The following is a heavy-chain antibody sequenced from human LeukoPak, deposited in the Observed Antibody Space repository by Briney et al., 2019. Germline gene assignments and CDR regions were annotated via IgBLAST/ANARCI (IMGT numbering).Heavy chain of an antibody. CDR3: ARGSRLLSAFDY. CDR2: INHSGST. V-gene: IGHV4-34*01. J-gene: IGHJ4*02. D-gene: IGHD2-21*02. CDR1: GGSFSGYY. Sequence: SETLSLTCAVYGGSFSGYYWSWVRQPPGKGLEWIGEINHSGSTNYNPSLKSRVTISVDTSKNQFSLKLSSVTAADTAVYYCARGSRLLSAFDYWGQGTLVTVSS.